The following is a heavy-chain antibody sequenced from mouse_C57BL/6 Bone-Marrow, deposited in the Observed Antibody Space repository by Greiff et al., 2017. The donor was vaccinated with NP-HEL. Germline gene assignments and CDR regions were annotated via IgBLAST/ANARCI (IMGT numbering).Heavy chain of an antibody. D-gene: IGHD1-1*01. CDR2: ISDGGSYT. V-gene: IGHV5-4*01. J-gene: IGHJ4*01. CDR1: GFTFSSYA. Sequence: EVKLVESGGGLVKPGGSLKLSCAASGFTFSSYAMSWVRQTPEKRLEWVATISDGGSYTYYPDNVKGRFTIARDNAKNNRYLQMSHLKSEDTAMYYCARDLGDYGSSYYAMDYWGQGTSVTVSS. CDR3: ARDLGDYGSSYYAMDY.